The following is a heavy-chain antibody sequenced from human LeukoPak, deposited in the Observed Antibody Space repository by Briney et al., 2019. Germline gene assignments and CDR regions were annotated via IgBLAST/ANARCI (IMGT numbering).Heavy chain of an antibody. J-gene: IGHJ5*02. D-gene: IGHD5-12*01. CDR2: INPNSGDT. Sequence: ASVKVSCKTSGYTFTGYYMHWVRQAPGQGLEWVGWINPNSGDTYYPQKFRGRVTMTRDTSIRTAYMELSSLTSNDTAVYYCARVQNIDIVATINHWFDPWGQGTLVSVSS. V-gene: IGHV1-2*02. CDR1: GYTFTGYY. CDR3: ARVQNIDIVATINHWFDP.